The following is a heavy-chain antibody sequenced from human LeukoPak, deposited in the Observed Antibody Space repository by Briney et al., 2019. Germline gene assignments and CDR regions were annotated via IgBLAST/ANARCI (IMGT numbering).Heavy chain of an antibody. CDR2: INPNSGGT. Sequence: ASVKVSCKASGYAFTGYYMHWVRQAPGQGLEWMGRINPNSGGTNYAQKFQGRVTMTRDTSISTAYMELSRLRSDDTAVYYCARVVRGVTKILDYWGQGTLSPSPQ. V-gene: IGHV1-2*06. CDR1: GYAFTGYY. CDR3: ARVVRGVTKILDY. J-gene: IGHJ4*02. D-gene: IGHD3-10*01.